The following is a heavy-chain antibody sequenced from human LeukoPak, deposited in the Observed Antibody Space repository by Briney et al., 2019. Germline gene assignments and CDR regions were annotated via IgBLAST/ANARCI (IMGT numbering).Heavy chain of an antibody. Sequence: SETLSLTCTVSGGSISSSSYYWGWIRQPPGTGLEWIGSIYYSGSTYYNPSLKSRVTISVDTSKNQFSLKLSSVTAADTAVYYCASTLDPGGTENFLFSCCSFDYWGQGTLVTVSS. J-gene: IGHJ4*02. CDR1: GGSISSSSYY. D-gene: IGHD3-3*01. CDR2: IYYSGST. CDR3: ASTLDPGGTENFLFSCCSFDY. V-gene: IGHV4-39*01.